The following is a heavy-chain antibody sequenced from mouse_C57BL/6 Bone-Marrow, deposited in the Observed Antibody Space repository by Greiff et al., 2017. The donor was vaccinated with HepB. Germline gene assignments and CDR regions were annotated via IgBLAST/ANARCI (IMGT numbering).Heavy chain of an antibody. CDR2: INPNNGGT. CDR1: GYTFTDYY. D-gene: IGHD1-1*01. CDR3: ARHYGSSSFGY. Sequence: EVQLQQSGPELVKPGASVKISCKASGYTFTDYYMNWVKQSHGKSLEWIGDINPNNGGTSYNQKFKGKATLTVDKSSSTAYMELRSLTSEDSAVYYCARHYGSSSFGYWGQGTTLTVSS. V-gene: IGHV1-26*01. J-gene: IGHJ2*01.